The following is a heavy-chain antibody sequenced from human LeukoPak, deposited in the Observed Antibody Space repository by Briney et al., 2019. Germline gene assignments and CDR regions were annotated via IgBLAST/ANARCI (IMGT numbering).Heavy chain of an antibody. CDR3: AGGAAGTTDPTCFDC. CDR1: GGSFSGYY. Sequence: SETLSLTCAVYGGSFSGYYWSWIRQPPRKGLEWIGEIKHSGSTNYNPSLKSRVTISVDTSKNQFSLKMSSVTAAETAVYYCAGGAAGTTDPTCFDCWGQGTLVTVSS. D-gene: IGHD6-19*01. CDR2: IKHSGST. V-gene: IGHV4-34*01. J-gene: IGHJ4*02.